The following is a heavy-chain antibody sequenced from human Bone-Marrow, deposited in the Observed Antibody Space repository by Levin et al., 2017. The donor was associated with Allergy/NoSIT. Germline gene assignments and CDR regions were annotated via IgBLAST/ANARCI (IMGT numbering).Heavy chain of an antibody. CDR1: GGSFTSYY. J-gene: IGHJ6*02. D-gene: IGHD6-13*01. CDR3: AGAFASAGTDSIYFYYYGVDV. CDR2: INHSGTT. Sequence: ESLKISCGVFGGSFTSYYWSWIRQPPGKGLEWIGEINHSGTTKYSPSLKSRVTMSVDTSENQVSLSLSSVTAADTAVYYCAGAFASAGTDSIYFYYYGVDVWGQGTTVTVSS. V-gene: IGHV4-34*01.